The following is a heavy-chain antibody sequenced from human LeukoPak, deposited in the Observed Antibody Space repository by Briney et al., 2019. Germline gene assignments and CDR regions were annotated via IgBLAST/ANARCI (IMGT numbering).Heavy chain of an antibody. CDR2: ISSSSSTI. V-gene: IGHV3-48*01. D-gene: IGHD3-10*01. CDR1: GFTFSSYS. J-gene: IGHJ4*02. CDR3: AREFYGSGIGPDY. Sequence: GGSLRLSCAASGFTFSSYSMNWVRQAPGKGLEWVSYISSSSSTIYYADSVKGRFTISRDNAKNSLYLQMNSLRAEDTAVYYCAREFYGSGIGPDYWGQGTLVTVSS.